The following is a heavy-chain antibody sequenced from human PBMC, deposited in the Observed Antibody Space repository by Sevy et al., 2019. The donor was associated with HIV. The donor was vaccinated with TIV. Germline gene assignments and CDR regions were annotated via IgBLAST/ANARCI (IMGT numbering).Heavy chain of an antibody. CDR1: YGPISAYY. Sequence: SETLSLTCSVSYGPISAYYWNWNRQSPGKGLEWIGYIHYSGSTNYNPSFKSRVTMSLDTSKNQFSLQLNSVTAADTALYYCARAPPVRSGDDSLNWFDPWGRGTLVTVSS. V-gene: IGHV4-59*01. CDR3: ARAPPVRSGDDSLNWFDP. J-gene: IGHJ5*02. CDR2: IHYSGST. D-gene: IGHD5-12*01.